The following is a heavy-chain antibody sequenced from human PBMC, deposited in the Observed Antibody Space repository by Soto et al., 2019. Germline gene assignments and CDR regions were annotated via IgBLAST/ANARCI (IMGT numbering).Heavy chain of an antibody. V-gene: IGHV4-34*01. CDR3: AHIGSTRRPRPTMKREVRGVTSHYYYYGMDV. Sequence: SETLSLTCAVYGGSFSGYYWSWIRQPPGKGLEWIGEINHSGSTNYNLSLKSRVTISVDTSKNQFSLKLSSVTAADTAVYYCAHIGSTRRPRPTMKREVRGVTSHYYYYGMDVWGQGTTVTVSS. CDR2: INHSGST. D-gene: IGHD3-10*01. J-gene: IGHJ6*02. CDR1: GGSFSGYY.